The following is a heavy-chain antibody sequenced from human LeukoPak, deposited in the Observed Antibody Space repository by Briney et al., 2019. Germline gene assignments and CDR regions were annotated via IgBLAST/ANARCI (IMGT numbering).Heavy chain of an antibody. Sequence: TSETLSLTCTVSGGSISSSSYXWGXIRQPXXXXLEWIGSIYYSGSTYYNPSLKSRVTISVDTSKNQFSLKLSSVTAADTAVYYCARYYYDSSGPNFDYWGQGTLVTVSS. CDR3: ARYYYDSSGPNFDY. V-gene: IGHV4-39*01. CDR1: GGSISSSSYX. J-gene: IGHJ4*02. CDR2: IYYSGST. D-gene: IGHD3-22*01.